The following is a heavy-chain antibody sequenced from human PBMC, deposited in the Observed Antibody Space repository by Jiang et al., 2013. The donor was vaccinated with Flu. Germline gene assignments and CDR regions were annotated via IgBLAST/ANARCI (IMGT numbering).Heavy chain of an antibody. J-gene: IGHJ3*02. CDR1: GGSISSSSCY. V-gene: IGHV4-39*01. D-gene: IGHD6-19*01. CDR3: TRPESVAHLYAFDI. CDR2: IYYTGTT. Sequence: GSGLVKPSETLSLTCTVSGGSISSSSCYWGWIRQPPGKGLAWIGSIYYTGTTYYNPSLKSRVTISVDKSKNQFSLKLSSVTAADTAVYYCTRPESVAHLYAFDIWGQGTSGHRLF.